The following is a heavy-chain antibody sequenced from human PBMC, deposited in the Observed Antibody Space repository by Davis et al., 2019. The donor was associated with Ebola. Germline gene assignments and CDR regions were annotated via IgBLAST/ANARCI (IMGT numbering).Heavy chain of an antibody. V-gene: IGHV1-18*01. D-gene: IGHD2-2*01. J-gene: IGHJ6*02. CDR1: GYTFTSYG. CDR2: ISAYNGNT. Sequence: ASVKVSCKASGYTFTSYGISWVRQAPGQGLEWMGWISAYNGNTNYAQKFQGRVTMTTDTSTSTAYMELRSLRSDDTAVYYCARSRYCSSTSCYPLYYYYGMDVWGQGTTVTVSS. CDR3: ARSRYCSSTSCYPLYYYYGMDV.